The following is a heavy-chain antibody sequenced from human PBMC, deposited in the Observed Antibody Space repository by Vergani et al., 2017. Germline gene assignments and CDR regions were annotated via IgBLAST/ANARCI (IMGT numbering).Heavy chain of an antibody. CDR1: GYTFSTYG. CDR2: IIPIFGTA. CDR3: ASPVAPGRYYFDY. V-gene: IGHV1-69*13. Sequence: QVQLVQSGAEVKKPGASVKVSCKASGYTFSTYGISWVRQAPGQGLEWMGGIIPIFGTANYAQKFQGRVTITADESTSTAYMELSSLRSEDTAVYYCASPVAPGRYYFDYWGQGTLVTVSS. J-gene: IGHJ4*02. D-gene: IGHD6-19*01.